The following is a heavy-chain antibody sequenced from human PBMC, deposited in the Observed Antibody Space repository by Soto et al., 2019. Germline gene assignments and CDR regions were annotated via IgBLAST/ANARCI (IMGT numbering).Heavy chain of an antibody. CDR2: LWSAGNT. CDR1: GFTVSSKY. V-gene: IGHV3-53*01. Sequence: GGSLRLSCAASGFTVSSKYMSWVRQAPGKGLEWVSVLWSAGNTYYADSVRGRFTISRDNSKNMLFLEMRSLTADDTAVYYCAREAPMDVWGQGT. CDR3: AREAPMDV. J-gene: IGHJ6*01.